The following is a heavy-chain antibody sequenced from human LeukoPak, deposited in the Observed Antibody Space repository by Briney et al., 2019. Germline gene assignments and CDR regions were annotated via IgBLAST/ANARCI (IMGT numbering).Heavy chain of an antibody. CDR2: IRGDGRFT. CDR1: GFSFSKYW. CDR3: ARGPDPVVRGPRRAFDL. J-gene: IGHJ3*01. Sequence: GGSLRLSCAASGFSFSKYWAHWVRQGPGKGLAYVSGIRGDGRFTSYADSVKGRFTISRDNAKNTLYLQMNSLRAEDTAVYYCARGPDPVVRGPRRAFDLWGQGTRVTVSS. V-gene: IGHV3-74*01. D-gene: IGHD3-10*01.